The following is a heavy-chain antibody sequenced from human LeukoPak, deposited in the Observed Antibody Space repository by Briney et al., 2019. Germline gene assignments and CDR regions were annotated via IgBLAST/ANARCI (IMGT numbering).Heavy chain of an antibody. CDR3: AKDLYYGSGSYSFFDY. CDR1: GFTFSSYG. CDR2: IRYDGSNK. V-gene: IGHV3-30*02. Sequence: PGGSLRLSCAASGFTFSSYGMHWVRQAPGKGLEWVAFIRYDGSNKYYADSVKGRFTISRDNSKNTLYLQMNSLRAEDTAVYYCAKDLYYGSGSYSFFDYWGQGTLVTVSS. D-gene: IGHD3-10*01. J-gene: IGHJ4*02.